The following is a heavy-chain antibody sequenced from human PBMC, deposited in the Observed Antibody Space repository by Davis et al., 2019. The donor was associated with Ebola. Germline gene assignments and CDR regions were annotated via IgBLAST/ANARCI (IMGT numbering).Heavy chain of an antibody. CDR1: GYNFNKYW. D-gene: IGHD6-6*01. J-gene: IGHJ4*02. CDR3: ARHSSVATREGSDY. CDR2: IYPGDSDT. V-gene: IGHV5-51*01. Sequence: PGGSLRLSCKASGYNFNKYWIGWVRQMPGKGLEWMGIIYPGDSDTRYSPSLQGQVTISADKSTSTAYLQWSSLEASDTAIYYCARHSSVATREGSDYWGQGTLVTVSS.